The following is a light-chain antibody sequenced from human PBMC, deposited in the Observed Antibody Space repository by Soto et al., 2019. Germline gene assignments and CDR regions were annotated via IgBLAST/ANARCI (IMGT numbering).Light chain of an antibody. CDR1: QSVSTD. CDR2: GAS. CDR3: QQYGSSLWT. Sequence: EIVMTQSPATLSVSPGERASLSCRASQSVSTDLAWYQQKPVQAPRLLIYGASSRATGIPDRCSGSGSGTDFTLTISRLEPEDFAVYYCQQYGSSLWTFGQGTKVDIK. J-gene: IGKJ1*01. V-gene: IGKV3-20*01.